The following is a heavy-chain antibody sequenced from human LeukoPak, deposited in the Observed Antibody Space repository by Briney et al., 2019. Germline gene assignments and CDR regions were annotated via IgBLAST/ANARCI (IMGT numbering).Heavy chain of an antibody. J-gene: IGHJ3*02. CDR1: GGTFSSYA. CDR2: IIPILGIA. Sequence: SVKVSCKASGGTFSSYAISWVRQSPGQGLEWMGRIIPILGIANYAQKFQGRVTITADKSTSTAYMELSSLRSEDTAVYYCARDHSGQQRALGFDIWGQGTMVTVSS. CDR3: ARDHSGQQRALGFDI. V-gene: IGHV1-69*04. D-gene: IGHD1/OR15-1a*01.